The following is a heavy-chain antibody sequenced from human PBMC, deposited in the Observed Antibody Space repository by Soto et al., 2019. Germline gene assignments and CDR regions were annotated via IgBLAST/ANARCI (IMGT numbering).Heavy chain of an antibody. CDR1: GFVFSSYS. Sequence: EVQLVESGGGLIQPGGSLRLSCATSGFVFSSYSMNWARQAPGKGVEWVSYISGSRSRSGYSIYYADSVKGRFTISRDNAKNSLYLQMNSLRDEDTAVYYCATSGSSGWDFDYWGQGTLVTVSS. CDR3: ATSGSSGWDFDY. J-gene: IGHJ4*02. CDR2: ISGSRSRSGYSI. D-gene: IGHD6-19*01. V-gene: IGHV3-48*02.